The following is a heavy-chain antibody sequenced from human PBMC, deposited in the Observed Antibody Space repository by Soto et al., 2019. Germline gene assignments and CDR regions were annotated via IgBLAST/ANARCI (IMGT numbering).Heavy chain of an antibody. CDR3: ARDSSGHSAAAGSYYFDY. CDR1: GFTFSSYG. D-gene: IGHD6-13*01. V-gene: IGHV3-33*01. J-gene: IGHJ4*02. Sequence: GSLRLSCAASGFTFSSYGMHWVRQAPGKGLEWVAVIWYDGSNKYYADSVKGRFTISRDNSKNTLYLQMNSLRAEDTAVYYCARDSSGHSAAAGSYYFDYWGQGTLVTVSS. CDR2: IWYDGSNK.